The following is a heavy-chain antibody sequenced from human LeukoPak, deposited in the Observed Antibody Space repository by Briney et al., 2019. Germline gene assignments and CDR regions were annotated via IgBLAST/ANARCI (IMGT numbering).Heavy chain of an antibody. CDR2: INPNSGAI. D-gene: IGHD3-3*01. CDR1: GYTFTGYY. V-gene: IGHV1-2*02. CDR3: ARDPPGRKWSGNYYFDA. Sequence: AASVKVSCKASGYTFTGYYIHWVRQAPGQGLEWMGWINPNSGAIKYAQKFQGRVTMPRDPSISTAYMGLSGLRSDDPAVYYCARDPPGRKWSGNYYFDAWGQGTLVTVSS. J-gene: IGHJ4*02.